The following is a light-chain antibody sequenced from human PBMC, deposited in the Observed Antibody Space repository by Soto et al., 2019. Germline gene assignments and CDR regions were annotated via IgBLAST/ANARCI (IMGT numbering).Light chain of an antibody. Sequence: QSALTQPASVSGSPGQSITISCTGTSSDVGGYNFVSWYQQHPGKVPKLMIFDVNRRPSGVSDRFSGSKSGNTASLTISGPKAEDEGDYYCFSYKSSSTLVFGSGPKLTVL. CDR2: DVN. CDR3: FSYKSSSTLV. V-gene: IGLV2-14*03. CDR1: SSDVGGYNF. J-gene: IGLJ1*01.